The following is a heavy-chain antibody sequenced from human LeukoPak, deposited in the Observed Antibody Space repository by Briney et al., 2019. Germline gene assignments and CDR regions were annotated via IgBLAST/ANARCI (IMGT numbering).Heavy chain of an antibody. Sequence: SETLSLTCTVSGGSISSYYWSWIRQPPGKGLEWIGFIYYSGSTNYNPSLKSRVTISVDTSKNQFSLTLTSVTAADTAVYYCARGDGSGWYNFDYWGQGTLVTVSS. V-gene: IGHV4-59*01. CDR1: GGSISSYY. CDR3: ARGDGSGWYNFDY. J-gene: IGHJ4*02. D-gene: IGHD6-19*01. CDR2: IYYSGST.